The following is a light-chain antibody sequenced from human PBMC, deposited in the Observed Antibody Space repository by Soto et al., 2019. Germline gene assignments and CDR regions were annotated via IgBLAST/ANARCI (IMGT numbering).Light chain of an antibody. CDR3: QIRGTGPLV. V-gene: IGLV4-69*01. CDR2: LNSDGSH. J-gene: IGLJ2*01. Sequence: QLVLTQSPSASASLGASVKLTCTLSSGHTTYAIAWHQQQPEKGPRYLMNLNSDGSHSKGDGIPDRFSGSSSGAERYLTISSLRSEDEADYCCQIRGTGPLVFGGGTQLTVL. CDR1: SGHTTYA.